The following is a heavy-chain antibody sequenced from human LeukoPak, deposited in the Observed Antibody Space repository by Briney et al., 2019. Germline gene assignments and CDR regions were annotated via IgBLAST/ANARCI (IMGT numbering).Heavy chain of an antibody. V-gene: IGHV3-23*01. CDR2: ISGSGGST. D-gene: IGHD3-10*01. CDR3: ATLNYGPYYFDY. Sequence: ETLSLTCTVSGGSISNSNYYWGWIRQPPGKGLEWVSAISGSGGSTYYADSVKGRFTISRDNSKNTLYLQMNSLRAEDTAVYYCATLNYGPYYFDYWGQGTLVTVSS. J-gene: IGHJ4*02. CDR1: GGSISNSNYY.